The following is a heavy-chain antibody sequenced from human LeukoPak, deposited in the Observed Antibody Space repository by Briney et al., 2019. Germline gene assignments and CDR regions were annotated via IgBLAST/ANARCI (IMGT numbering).Heavy chain of an antibody. D-gene: IGHD6-13*01. Sequence: GRSLRHSCAASGFTFSNYGMHWVRQAPGKGLEWVAVIWYDGSNKYYADSVKGRFTISRDNSKNTLYLQMNSLRAEDTAVYYCARDSSSSWYYVGAFDIWGQGTMVTVSS. V-gene: IGHV3-33*01. CDR3: ARDSSSSWYYVGAFDI. CDR1: GFTFSNYG. J-gene: IGHJ3*02. CDR2: IWYDGSNK.